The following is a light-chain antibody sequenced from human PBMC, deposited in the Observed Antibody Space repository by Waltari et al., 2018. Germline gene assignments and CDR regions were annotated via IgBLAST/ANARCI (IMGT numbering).Light chain of an antibody. Sequence: EIVMTQSPATLSVSPGERAILSCRASQSISNFLAWYQQRPGQAPRLLMYDASKRAIGIPARFSGSGSGTDFTLTISSLEPEDSGIYYCQQRNGWPPMYTFGQGTKLEIK. CDR2: DAS. CDR3: QQRNGWPPMYT. V-gene: IGKV3-11*01. CDR1: QSISNF. J-gene: IGKJ2*01.